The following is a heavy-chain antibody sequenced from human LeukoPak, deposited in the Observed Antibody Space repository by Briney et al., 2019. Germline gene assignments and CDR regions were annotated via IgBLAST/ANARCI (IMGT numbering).Heavy chain of an antibody. CDR2: IYYSVSTYYSGST. CDR1: GVSISSSSYY. D-gene: IGHD6-6*01. V-gene: IGHV4-39*07. CDR3: ARYQLVVLNFDY. Sequence: SETLSLTCTVSGVSISSSSYYWGWIRQPPGKGLEWIGSIYYSVSTYYSGSTYYNPSPKSRVTISIDTSKNQFSLKLSSVTAADTAVYYCARYQLVVLNFDYWGQGTLVTVSS. J-gene: IGHJ4*02.